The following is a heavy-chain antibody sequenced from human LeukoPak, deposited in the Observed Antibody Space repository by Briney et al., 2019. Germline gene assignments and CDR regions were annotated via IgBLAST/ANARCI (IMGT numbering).Heavy chain of an antibody. CDR1: GFTFSSYA. Sequence: GGSLRLSCAASGFTFSSYAMSWVRQAPGKGLEGVSAIMGSGGSTYYADSVKGRFTISRDNYKNTLYLQMSSLRAEDTAVYYCAKWSPYGGNPGYWGQGTLVTVSS. CDR3: AKWSPYGGNPGY. V-gene: IGHV3-23*01. D-gene: IGHD4-23*01. CDR2: IMGSGGST. J-gene: IGHJ4*02.